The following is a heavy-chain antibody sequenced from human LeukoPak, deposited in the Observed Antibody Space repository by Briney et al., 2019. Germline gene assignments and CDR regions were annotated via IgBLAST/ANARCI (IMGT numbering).Heavy chain of an antibody. D-gene: IGHD6-19*01. CDR2: ISYDGSNK. Sequence: PGGSLRLSCAASGFTFSSYGMHWVRQAPGKGLGWVAVISYDGSNKYYADSVKGRFTISRDNSKNTLYLQMNSLRAEDTAVYYCAKLAFQWLGHYYYYGMDVWGQGTTVTVSS. V-gene: IGHV3-30*18. CDR3: AKLAFQWLGHYYYYGMDV. J-gene: IGHJ6*02. CDR1: GFTFSSYG.